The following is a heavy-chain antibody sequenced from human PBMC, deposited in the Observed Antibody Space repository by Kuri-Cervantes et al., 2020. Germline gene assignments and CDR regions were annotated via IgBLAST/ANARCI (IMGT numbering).Heavy chain of an antibody. CDR1: GYTFTSYG. CDR3: ARGIPFYGSGSLDYYYYMDV. Sequence: ASVKVSCKASGYTFTSYGISWVRQAPGQGLEWMGWISAYNGNTNYAQKLQGRVTMTTDTSTSTAYMELRSLRSDDTAVYYCARGIPFYGSGSLDYYYYMDVWGKGTTVTVSS. V-gene: IGHV1-18*01. CDR2: ISAYNGNT. J-gene: IGHJ6*03. D-gene: IGHD3-10*01.